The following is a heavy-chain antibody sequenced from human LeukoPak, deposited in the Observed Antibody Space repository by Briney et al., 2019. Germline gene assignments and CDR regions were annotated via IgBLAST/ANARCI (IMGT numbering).Heavy chain of an antibody. V-gene: IGHV4-34*01. J-gene: IGHJ4*02. Sequence: TSETLSLTCAVYGGSFSGYYWSWIRQPPGKGLEWIGEINHSGSTNYNLSLKSRVTLSVDTSKNQFSLKLSSVTAADTAVYYCARGSSPMTTADYWGQGTLVTVSS. D-gene: IGHD4-17*01. CDR1: GGSFSGYY. CDR3: ARGSSPMTTADY. CDR2: INHSGST.